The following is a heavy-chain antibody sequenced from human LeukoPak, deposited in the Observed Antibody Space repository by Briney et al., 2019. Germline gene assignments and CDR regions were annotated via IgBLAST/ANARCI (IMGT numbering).Heavy chain of an antibody. J-gene: IGHJ1*01. V-gene: IGHV3-33*06. CDR1: GFTFSSYG. CDR2: ICYDGSYK. Sequence: GGSLRLSCAASGFTFSSYGMHWVRQAPGKGLEWVAIICYDGSYKYYADSVKGRFTISRDNSKNTVYLQMNSLRAEDTAVYYCAKDQDPRKRGQDEYCQYGGQGTLVTVSS. CDR3: AKDQDPRKRGQDEYCQY.